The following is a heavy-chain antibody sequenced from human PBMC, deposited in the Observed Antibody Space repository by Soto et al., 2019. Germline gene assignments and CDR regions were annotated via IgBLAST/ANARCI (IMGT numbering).Heavy chain of an antibody. Sequence: QVQLQESGPGLVKPSETLSLTCTVSGGSISSYYWSWFRKPPGKGLEWIGYIYYSGSTNYNPSLNSRVTISVDTSKNQFSLKLSSVTAADTAVYYCARVRWTVAGPGHFDYWGQGTLVTVSS. CDR2: IYYSGST. CDR1: GGSISSYY. J-gene: IGHJ4*02. CDR3: ARVRWTVAGPGHFDY. D-gene: IGHD6-19*01. V-gene: IGHV4-59*01.